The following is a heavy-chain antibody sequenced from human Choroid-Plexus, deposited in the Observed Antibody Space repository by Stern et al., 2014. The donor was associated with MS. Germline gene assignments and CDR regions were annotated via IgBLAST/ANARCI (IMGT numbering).Heavy chain of an antibody. CDR3: AKDRQYLTYFFDH. CDR2: VSYDGSKK. D-gene: IGHD2/OR15-2a*01. CDR1: GFTFGSCA. J-gene: IGHJ5*02. Sequence: VQLVESGGGVVQPGRPLRLSCVASGFTFGSCAMHWVRQAPGKGLEWVAGVSYDGSKKYYADSGKGRFTISRDNSQNTLYIQMSSLRPEDTAVYYCAKDRQYLTYFFDHWGQGSLVTVSS. V-gene: IGHV3-30*18.